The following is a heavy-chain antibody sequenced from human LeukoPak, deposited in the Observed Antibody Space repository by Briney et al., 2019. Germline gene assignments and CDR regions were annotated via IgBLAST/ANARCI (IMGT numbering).Heavy chain of an antibody. J-gene: IGHJ4*02. Sequence: GGSLRLSCAASGFTFSSYAMSWVRQAPGKGLEWVSAISGSGGSTYYADSVKGRFTISRDNAKNSLYLQMNSLRAEDTAVYYCARDRYGYPFDYWGQGTLVTVSS. CDR3: ARDRYGYPFDY. D-gene: IGHD5-18*01. V-gene: IGHV3-23*01. CDR2: ISGSGGST. CDR1: GFTFSSYA.